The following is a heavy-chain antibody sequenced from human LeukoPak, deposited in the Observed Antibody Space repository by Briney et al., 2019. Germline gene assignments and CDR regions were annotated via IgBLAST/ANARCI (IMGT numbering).Heavy chain of an antibody. D-gene: IGHD2-15*01. CDR2: ISAYNGNT. Sequence: GASVKVSCKASGYTFTSYGISWVRQAPGQGLEWMGWISAYNGNTNYAQKFQGRVTITADKSTSTAYMELSSLRSEDTAVYYCARDKGAGYCSGGSCQTSDYWGQGTLVTVSS. V-gene: IGHV1-18*01. CDR3: ARDKGAGYCSGGSCQTSDY. CDR1: GYTFTSYG. J-gene: IGHJ4*02.